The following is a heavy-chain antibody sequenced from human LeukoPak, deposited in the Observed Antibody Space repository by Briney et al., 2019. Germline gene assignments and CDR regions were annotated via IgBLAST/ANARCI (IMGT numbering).Heavy chain of an antibody. J-gene: IGHJ6*03. Sequence: PGGSLRLSCAASGFTFDDYGMSWVRQAPGKGLERVSGINWNGGSTGYADSVKGRFTISRDNAKNSLYLQMNSLRAEDTALYYCARAFPPGYYYYYMDVWGKGTTVTVSS. D-gene: IGHD2/OR15-2a*01. CDR2: INWNGGST. CDR1: GFTFDDYG. V-gene: IGHV3-20*04. CDR3: ARAFPPGYYYYYMDV.